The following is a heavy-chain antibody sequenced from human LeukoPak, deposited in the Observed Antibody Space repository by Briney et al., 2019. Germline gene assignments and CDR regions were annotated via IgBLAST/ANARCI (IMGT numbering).Heavy chain of an antibody. CDR1: GGSINNYY. V-gene: IGHV4-59*08. CDR2: IYYRGST. CDR3: ARQKTAPPIFEYYRMDI. D-gene: IGHD3-9*01. Sequence: SETLSLTCTVSGGSINNYYWSWIRQPPGKGLKWVGYIYYRGSTTYNPSLKSRVTISVDTSKNQFSLNLSFVTAADTAVYYCARQKTAPPIFEYYRMDIWGQGTTVTVSS. J-gene: IGHJ6*02.